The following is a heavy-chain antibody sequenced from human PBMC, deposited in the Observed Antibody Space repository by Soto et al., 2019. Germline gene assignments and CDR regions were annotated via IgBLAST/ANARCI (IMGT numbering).Heavy chain of an antibody. CDR2: IWYDGSNK. J-gene: IGHJ4*02. CDR1: GFTFSSYG. Sequence: GGSLRLSCAASGFTFSSYGMHWVRQAPGKGLEWVAVIWYDGSNKYYAESVKGRFTISRDNSKNTLYLQMNNLRAEDTAVYYCARDSHVGSGWQLTADYWGQGTLVTVS. CDR3: ARDSHVGSGWQLTADY. V-gene: IGHV3-33*01. D-gene: IGHD6-19*01.